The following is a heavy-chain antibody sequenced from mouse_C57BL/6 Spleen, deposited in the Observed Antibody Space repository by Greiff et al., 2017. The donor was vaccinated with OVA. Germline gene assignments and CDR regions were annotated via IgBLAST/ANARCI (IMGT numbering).Heavy chain of an antibody. Sequence: EVQLQQSGPELVKPGASVKISCKASGYTFTDYYMNWVKQSHGKSLEWIGDINPNNGGTSYNQKFKGKATLTVDQSSSPAYMELRSLTSEDAEVYYCARNYGYLDYWGQGTTLTVSS. CDR1: GYTFTDYY. CDR2: INPNNGGT. J-gene: IGHJ2*01. V-gene: IGHV1-26*01. D-gene: IGHD1-1*01. CDR3: ARNYGYLDY.